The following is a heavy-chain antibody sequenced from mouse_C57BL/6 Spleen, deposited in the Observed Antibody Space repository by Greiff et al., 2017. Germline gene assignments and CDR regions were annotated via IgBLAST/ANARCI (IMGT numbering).Heavy chain of an antibody. Sequence: EVKLEESGGGLVKPGGSLKLSCAASGFTFSDYGMHWVRQAPEKGLEWVAYISSGSSTIYYADTVKGRFTISRDNAKNTLFLQMTSLRSEDTAMYYCARPLTGPYAMDYWGQGTSVTVSS. CDR3: ARPLTGPYAMDY. CDR1: GFTFSDYG. J-gene: IGHJ4*01. CDR2: ISSGSSTI. D-gene: IGHD4-1*01. V-gene: IGHV5-17*01.